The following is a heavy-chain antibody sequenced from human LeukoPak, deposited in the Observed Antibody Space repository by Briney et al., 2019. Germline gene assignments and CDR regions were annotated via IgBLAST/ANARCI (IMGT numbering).Heavy chain of an antibody. CDR2: ISGDNGDT. D-gene: IGHD1-26*01. CDR3: ARDRYGVRSGSCDY. CDR1: GYTFTTYG. Sequence: ASVKVSCKAAGYTFTTYGISWVRQAPGQGLEWLGGISGDNGDTNYAQNLQGRVTMTTDTSTSTAYMELRSLTYDDTAVYYCARDRYGVRSGSCDYWGQGTLVTVSS. V-gene: IGHV1-18*01. J-gene: IGHJ4*02.